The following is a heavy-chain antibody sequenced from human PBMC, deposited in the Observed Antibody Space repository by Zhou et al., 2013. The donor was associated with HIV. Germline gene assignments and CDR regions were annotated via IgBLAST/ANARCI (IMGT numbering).Heavy chain of an antibody. CDR3: ARGLVVVVAYDAFDI. D-gene: IGHD2-15*01. V-gene: IGHV1-69*05. J-gene: IGHJ3*02. CDR1: GGSFSSYA. CDR2: IIPIFGTT. Sequence: QVQLVQSGAEVKKPGSSVKVSCKASGGSFSSYAISWVRQAPGQGLEWMGGIIPIFGTTNYAQKFQGRVTMTRDTSTSTVYMELSSLRSEDTAVYYCARGLVVVVAYDAFDIWGQGTMVTVSS.